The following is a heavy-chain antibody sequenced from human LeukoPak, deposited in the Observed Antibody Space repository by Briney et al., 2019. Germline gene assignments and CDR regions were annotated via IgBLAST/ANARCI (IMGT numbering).Heavy chain of an antibody. CDR3: ARGPYSSSWYEEGRRWFDP. D-gene: IGHD6-13*01. CDR2: IYTSGST. Sequence: PSETLSLTCTVSGGSISSYYWSWIRQPAGKGLEWIGRIYTSGSTNYNPSLKSRVTMSVDTSKNQFSLKLSSVTAADTAVYYCARGPYSSSWYEEGRRWFDPWGQGTLVTVSS. J-gene: IGHJ5*02. CDR1: GGSISSYY. V-gene: IGHV4-4*07.